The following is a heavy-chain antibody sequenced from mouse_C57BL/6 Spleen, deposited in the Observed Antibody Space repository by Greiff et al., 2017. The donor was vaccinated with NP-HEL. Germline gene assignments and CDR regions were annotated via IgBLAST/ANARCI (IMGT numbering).Heavy chain of an antibody. CDR2: IDPSDSYT. CDR3: ASIYYDYDGYFDY. D-gene: IGHD2-4*01. Sequence: QVQLQQPGAELVRPGTSVKLSCKASGYTFTSYWMHWVKQRPGQGLEWIGVIDPSDSYTNYNQKFKGKATLTVDTSSSTAYMQLSSLTSEDSAVYYCASIYYDYDGYFDYWGQGTTLTVSS. J-gene: IGHJ2*01. CDR1: GYTFTSYW. V-gene: IGHV1-59*01.